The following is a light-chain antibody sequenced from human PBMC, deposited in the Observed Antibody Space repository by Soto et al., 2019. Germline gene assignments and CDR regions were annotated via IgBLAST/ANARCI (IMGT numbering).Light chain of an antibody. Sequence: EIVLTQSPGTLSLSPGETATLSCRASQSVTSSYLARYQQKPGQTPRLLIYGASSRATGIPDRFSGSGSGTDFTRTISRLEPEDFEVYYGQHYGSAPLTFGGGTKVEIK. J-gene: IGKJ4*01. V-gene: IGKV3-20*01. CDR3: QHYGSAPLT. CDR1: QSVTSSY. CDR2: GAS.